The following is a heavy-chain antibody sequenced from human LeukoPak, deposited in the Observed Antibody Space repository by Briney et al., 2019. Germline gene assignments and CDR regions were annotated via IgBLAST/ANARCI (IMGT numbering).Heavy chain of an antibody. CDR3: ARGSMSMVRGVIVYYGMDV. J-gene: IGHJ6*02. V-gene: IGHV1-69*13. D-gene: IGHD3-10*01. Sequence: SVKVSCKASGGTFSSYAISWVRQAPGQGLEWMGGISPIFGTANYAQKFQGRVTITADESTSTAYMELSSLRSEDTAVYYCARGSMSMVRGVIVYYGMDVWGQGTTVTVSS. CDR1: GGTFSSYA. CDR2: ISPIFGTA.